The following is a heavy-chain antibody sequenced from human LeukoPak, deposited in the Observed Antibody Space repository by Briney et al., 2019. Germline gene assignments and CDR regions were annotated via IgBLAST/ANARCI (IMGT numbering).Heavy chain of an antibody. CDR1: GFTFSNYA. Sequence: PGGSLRLSCSVAGFTFSNYAMHSVRQAPGKGLEWVSLISGGSGNIYYVDSVKGRFTISRDNSKNTLYVQMTSLRAEDTAIYYCAKGSDYYGSVTSKKTDWGQGALVTVSS. J-gene: IGHJ4*02. D-gene: IGHD3-10*01. CDR2: ISGGSGNI. CDR3: AKGSDYYGSVTSKKTD. V-gene: IGHV3-23*01.